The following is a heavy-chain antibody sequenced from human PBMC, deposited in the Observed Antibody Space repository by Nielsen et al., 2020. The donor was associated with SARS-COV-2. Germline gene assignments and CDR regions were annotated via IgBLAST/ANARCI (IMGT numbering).Heavy chain of an antibody. D-gene: IGHD3-22*01. J-gene: IGHJ4*02. CDR3: ARDLYYDSSGFDY. CDR2: MYAGAST. CDR1: GFTVNRNY. V-gene: IGHV3-53*01. Sequence: GESLKISCAASGFTVNRNYMSWVRQAPGRGLEWLSLMYAGASTFYADSVKGRFTISRDNAKNTLYLQMNSLRAEDTAVYYCARDLYYDSSGFDYWGQGTLVTVSS.